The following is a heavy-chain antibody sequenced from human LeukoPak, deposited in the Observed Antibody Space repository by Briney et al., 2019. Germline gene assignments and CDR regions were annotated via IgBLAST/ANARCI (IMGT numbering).Heavy chain of an antibody. J-gene: IGHJ4*02. V-gene: IGHV3-11*01. CDR1: GFTFSDFY. CDR2: IGTRSNPI. CDR3: AREARGSGRDFDY. Sequence: GGSLRLSCAASGFTFSDFYMSWIRQPPGMGLEWISYIGTRSNPIYYADSVKGRFTISRDDAKNSLYLQTNSLRDEDTAVYFCAREARGSGRDFDYWGQGILVTVSS. D-gene: IGHD1-26*01.